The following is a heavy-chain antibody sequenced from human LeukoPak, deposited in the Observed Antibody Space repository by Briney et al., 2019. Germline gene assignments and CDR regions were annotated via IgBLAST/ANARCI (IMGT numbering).Heavy chain of an antibody. CDR1: GFSVSNTY. J-gene: IGHJ4*02. D-gene: IGHD2-15*01. CDR3: AREDQPRGTFDY. CDR2: IYSGGNT. V-gene: IGHV3-53*01. Sequence: PGGSLRLSCAASGFSVSNTYMSWVRQAPGKGLEWVSIIYSGGNTYYADSVKGRLTISRDNSKNTLYLQMNSLRAEDTALYYCAREDQPRGTFDYWGQGILVTVSS.